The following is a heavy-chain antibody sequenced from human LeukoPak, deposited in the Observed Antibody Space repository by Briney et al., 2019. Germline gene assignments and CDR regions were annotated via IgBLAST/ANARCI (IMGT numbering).Heavy chain of an antibody. CDR3: ARFSRITGGDWGDAFDI. CDR2: IDDGGTT. V-gene: IGHV4-34*01. Sequence: SETLSLTCTVYGGSFSDYLWSWIRQPPGKGLEWIGEIDDGGTTNYNPSLMSRVTVDRSKKQFSLTMNSVTAADTAVYYCARFSRITGGDWGDAFDIWGHGTTVSVSS. D-gene: IGHD2-21*02. J-gene: IGHJ3*02. CDR1: GGSFSDYL.